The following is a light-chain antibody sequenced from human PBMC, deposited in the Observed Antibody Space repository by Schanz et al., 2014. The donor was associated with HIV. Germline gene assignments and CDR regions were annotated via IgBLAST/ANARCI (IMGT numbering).Light chain of an antibody. V-gene: IGKV3D-20*01. Sequence: EIVLTQSPATLSLSPGERATLSCGASQYVSGSYVAWYQQKPGLAPRLLIYDASTRAAGTPDRFSGSGSGSAFTLIISRLEPADIAVYYCQQRYSGWTFGQGTKVEIK. CDR2: DAS. CDR1: QYVSGSY. CDR3: QQRYSGWT. J-gene: IGKJ1*01.